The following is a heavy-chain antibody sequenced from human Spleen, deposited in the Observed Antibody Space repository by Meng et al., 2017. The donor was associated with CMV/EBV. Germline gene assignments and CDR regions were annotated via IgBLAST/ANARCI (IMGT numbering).Heavy chain of an antibody. D-gene: IGHD2-15*01. J-gene: IGHJ4*02. Sequence: GQVGGAGGGGVQPGRSLRLSCAASGFTFSSYAMHWVRQAPGKGLEWVAVISYDGSNKYYADSVKGRFTISRDNSKNTLYLQMNSLRAEDTAVYYCASGKAKDFRFDYWGQGTLVTVSS. CDR2: ISYDGSNK. V-gene: IGHV3-30-3*01. CDR3: ASGKAKDFRFDY. CDR1: GFTFSSYA.